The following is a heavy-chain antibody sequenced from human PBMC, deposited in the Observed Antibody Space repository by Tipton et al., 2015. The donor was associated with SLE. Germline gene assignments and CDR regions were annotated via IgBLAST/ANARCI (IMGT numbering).Heavy chain of an antibody. D-gene: IGHD3-10*01. CDR3: AKGIWGILGTFGGAFDI. CDR2: IRYDGSNK. CDR1: GFTFSSYG. Sequence: SLRLSCAASGFTFSSYGMHWVRQAPGKGLEWVAFIRYDGSNKYYADSVKGRFTISRDNSKNTLYLQMNSLGAEDTAVYYCAKGIWGILGTFGGAFDIWGQGTMVTVSS. J-gene: IGHJ3*02. V-gene: IGHV3-30*02.